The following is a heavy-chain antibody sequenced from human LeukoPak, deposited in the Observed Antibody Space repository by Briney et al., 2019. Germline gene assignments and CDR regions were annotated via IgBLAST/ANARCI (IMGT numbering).Heavy chain of an antibody. J-gene: IGHJ4*02. CDR1: GGTFSSYT. CDR2: IIPILGIA. D-gene: IGHD3-22*01. Sequence: ASVKVSCKASGGTFSSYTISWVRQAPGQGLEWMGRIIPILGIANYAQRFQGRVTITADKSTSTAYMELSSLRSEDTAVYYCAPNYFDSSGYYYDYWGQGTLVTVSS. CDR3: APNYFDSSGYYYDY. V-gene: IGHV1-69*02.